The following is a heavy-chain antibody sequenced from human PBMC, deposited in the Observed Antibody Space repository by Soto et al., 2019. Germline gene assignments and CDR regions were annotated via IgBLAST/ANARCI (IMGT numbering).Heavy chain of an antibody. CDR3: ARVDHTEYFGEYYFDY. Sequence: QVQLVESGGGVVQPGRSLRLSCAASGFTISSYAMHWVRQAPGKGLEWVAVISYDGSNKYYADSVKGRFTISRDNSKNTLYLQMNNLRAEDTAVYYCARVDHTEYFGEYYFDYWGQGTLVTVSS. J-gene: IGHJ4*02. V-gene: IGHV3-30-3*01. D-gene: IGHD3-10*01. CDR2: ISYDGSNK. CDR1: GFTISSYA.